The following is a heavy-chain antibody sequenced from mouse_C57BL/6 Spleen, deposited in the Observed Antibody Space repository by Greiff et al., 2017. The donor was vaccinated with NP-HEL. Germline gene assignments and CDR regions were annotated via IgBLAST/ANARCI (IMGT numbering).Heavy chain of an antibody. Sequence: QVQLQQSGPELVKPGASVKISCKASGYSFTSYYIHWVKQRPGQGLEWIGWIYPGSGNTKYNEKFKGKATLTADTSSSTAYMQLSSLTSEDSAVYYCARDYGSRVYYAMDYWGQGPSVTVSS. CDR3: ARDYGSRVYYAMDY. J-gene: IGHJ4*01. CDR1: GYSFTSYY. V-gene: IGHV1-66*01. D-gene: IGHD1-1*01. CDR2: IYPGSGNT.